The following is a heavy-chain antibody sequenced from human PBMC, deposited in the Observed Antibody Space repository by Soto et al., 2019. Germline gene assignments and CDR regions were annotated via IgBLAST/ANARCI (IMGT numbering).Heavy chain of an antibody. CDR1: GYTFSKYD. CDR3: VRQYFDFWTDFPDFDY. Sequence: QVQLVQSGTEVKTPGASVKVSCTTSGYTFSKYDISWVRQAPGQGLEWMGLISANSGRANYAQKLQGRVTMTTDTSTSTAYMELGSLRSDDTAVYYCVRQYFDFWTDFPDFDYWGQGTLVTVSS. CDR2: ISANSGRA. J-gene: IGHJ4*02. V-gene: IGHV1-18*01. D-gene: IGHD3-3*01.